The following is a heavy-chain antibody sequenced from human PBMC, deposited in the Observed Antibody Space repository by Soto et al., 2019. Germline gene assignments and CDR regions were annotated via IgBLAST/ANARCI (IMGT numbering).Heavy chain of an antibody. CDR3: ARNDYVWGSYPWYYYGMDV. V-gene: IGHV1-46*01. D-gene: IGHD3-16*01. Sequence: QVQLVQSGAEVKKPGASVKVSCKASGYTFTSYYMHWVRQAPGQGLEWMGIINPSGGSTSYAQKFQGRVTMTRDTSTSTVYMELSSLRSEDTAVYYCARNDYVWGSYPWYYYGMDVWGQGTTVTVSS. J-gene: IGHJ6*02. CDR2: INPSGGST. CDR1: GYTFTSYY.